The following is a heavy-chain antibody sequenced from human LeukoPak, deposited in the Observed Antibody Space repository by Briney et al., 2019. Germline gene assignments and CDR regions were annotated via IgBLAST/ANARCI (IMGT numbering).Heavy chain of an antibody. Sequence: PGGSLRLSCAASGFTFSSYAMSWVRQAPGKGLEWVSTIGGSGDNTYYADSVKGRFTFFRENSKNTLCLQMSSLRAEDTALYYYPVQGSSSRDIWGQGTLVTVSS. V-gene: IGHV3-23*01. CDR1: GFTFSSYA. D-gene: IGHD6-13*01. CDR2: IGGSGDNT. CDR3: PVQGSSSRDI. J-gene: IGHJ4*02.